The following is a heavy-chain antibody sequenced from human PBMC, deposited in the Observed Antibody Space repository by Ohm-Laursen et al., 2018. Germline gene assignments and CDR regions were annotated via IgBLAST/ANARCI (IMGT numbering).Heavy chain of an antibody. J-gene: IGHJ5*02. Sequence: SLRLSCAASGFTFSNHGMHWVRQAPGKGLEWVAIISRDGSTKYYGDSVKGRFTISRDNAKNSLYLQMNSLRAEDTAVYYCARAGDTVLVAAANWFDPWGQGTLVTVSS. CDR1: GFTFSNHG. CDR2: ISRDGSTK. V-gene: IGHV3-30*03. CDR3: ARAGDTVLVAAANWFDP. D-gene: IGHD2-2*01.